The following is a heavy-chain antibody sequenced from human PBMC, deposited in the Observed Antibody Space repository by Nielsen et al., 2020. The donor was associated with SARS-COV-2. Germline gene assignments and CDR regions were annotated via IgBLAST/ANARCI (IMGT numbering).Heavy chain of an antibody. CDR1: GFTFRSYW. V-gene: IGHV3-7*05. CDR2: ISQDGSEK. J-gene: IGHJ4*02. CDR3: ARTGIAVAGIDFDY. Sequence: GGSLRLSCADSGFTFRSYWMTWVRQAPGKGLEWVASISQDGSEKYYVDSVKGRFTISRDNAKNSLYLQMNSLRAEDTAVYYCARTGIAVAGIDFDYWGQGTLVTVSS. D-gene: IGHD6-19*01.